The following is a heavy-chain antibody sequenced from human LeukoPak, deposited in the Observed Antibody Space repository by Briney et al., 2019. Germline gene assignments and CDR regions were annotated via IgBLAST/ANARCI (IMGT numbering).Heavy chain of an antibody. V-gene: IGHV3-23*01. CDR1: GFTFSSYA. Sequence: PGGSLRLSCAASGFTFSSYAMSWVRQAPGKGLEWVSASSGSGGSTYYADSVKGRFTISRDNSKNTLYLQMNSLRAEDTAVYYCAKEGQIAVAGTWDYRGQGTLVTVSS. J-gene: IGHJ4*02. D-gene: IGHD6-19*01. CDR2: SSGSGGST. CDR3: AKEGQIAVAGTWDY.